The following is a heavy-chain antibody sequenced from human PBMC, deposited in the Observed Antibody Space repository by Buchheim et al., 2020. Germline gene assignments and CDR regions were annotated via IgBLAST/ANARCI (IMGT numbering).Heavy chain of an antibody. D-gene: IGHD6-6*01. CDR3: ARDRIVKYSSSSTYGWFDT. CDR2: IKQDGSEK. V-gene: IGHV3-7*01. Sequence: QLVESGGGLVHPGGSLRLSCAASGFTFTTSWMTWVRQAPGKGLEWVANIKQDGSEKYYVDSVKGRFTISRDQPKNSMYLQMNSLRADDTAVYYCARDRIVKYSSSSTYGWFDTWGQGTL. CDR1: GFTFTTSW. J-gene: IGHJ5*02.